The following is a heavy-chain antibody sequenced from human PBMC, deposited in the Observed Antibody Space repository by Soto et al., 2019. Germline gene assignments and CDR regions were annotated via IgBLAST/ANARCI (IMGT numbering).Heavy chain of an antibody. V-gene: IGHV3-33*01. CDR1: GFTFSNYG. Sequence: QVQLVESGGGVVQPGRSLRLSCAASGFTFSNYGMHWVRQAPGKGLEWVAVTWYEGSKKYYADSVKGRFTISRDNSKNTLYLQMNSLRAEDTAVYYCARDLADYGDYVQYYFDYWGQGTLVTVSS. CDR2: TWYEGSKK. D-gene: IGHD4-17*01. J-gene: IGHJ4*02. CDR3: ARDLADYGDYVQYYFDY.